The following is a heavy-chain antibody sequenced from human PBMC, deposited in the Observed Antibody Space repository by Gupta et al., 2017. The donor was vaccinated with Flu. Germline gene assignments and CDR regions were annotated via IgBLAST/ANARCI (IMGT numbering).Heavy chain of an antibody. V-gene: IGHV3-7*01. CDR3: ATLLGVVVRDDFDY. D-gene: IGHD3-3*01. J-gene: IGHJ4*02. Sequence: GVANIKPEGSEKNYVDSVKGRFTISRDNAKNSLSLQMNNLSDEDTAVYYCATLLGVVVRDDFDYWGQGTLVTVS. CDR2: IKPEGSEK.